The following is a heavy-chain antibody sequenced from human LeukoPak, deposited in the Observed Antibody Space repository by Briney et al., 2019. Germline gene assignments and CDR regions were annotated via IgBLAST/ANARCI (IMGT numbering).Heavy chain of an antibody. CDR2: ISSSSSYI. V-gene: IGHV3-21*01. D-gene: IGHD4-17*01. CDR3: ARESGDYGTDAFDI. Sequence: GGSLRLSCAASGFTFSSYSMNWVRQAPGKGLEWVSSISSSSSYIYYADSVKGRFTISRDNAKNSLYLQMNSLRAEDTAMYYCARESGDYGTDAFDIWGQGTMVTVSS. J-gene: IGHJ3*02. CDR1: GFTFSSYS.